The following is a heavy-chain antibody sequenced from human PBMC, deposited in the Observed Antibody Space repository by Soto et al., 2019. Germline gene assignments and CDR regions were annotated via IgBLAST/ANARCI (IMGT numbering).Heavy chain of an antibody. J-gene: IGHJ4*02. CDR3: VKGTLGTYGHVYFGH. CDR1: GFSFDMNKAR. D-gene: IGHD3-3*01. Sequence: QITLKETGPPLVKPTQTLTLTCTFSGFSFDMNKARVGWVRQPPGKALEWLALIYWDGDEHYSPSLKNRLSITKDTSKDQVVLTLTDVHPADTATYYCVKGTLGTYGHVYFGHWGQGTLVTVSS. V-gene: IGHV2-5*02. CDR2: IYWDGDE.